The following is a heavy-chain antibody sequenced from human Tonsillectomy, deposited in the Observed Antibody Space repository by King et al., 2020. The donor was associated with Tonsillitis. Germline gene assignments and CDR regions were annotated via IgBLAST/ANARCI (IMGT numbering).Heavy chain of an antibody. J-gene: IGHJ3*02. D-gene: IGHD3-16*01. CDR1: GGSISSYY. CDR3: ARDSIGGRAFDI. Sequence: QLQESGPGRVKPSENLSLTCTVSGGSISSYYWSWIRQPAGKGLEWIGRIYTSGSTNYNPSPNSRVTMSVDTSKNQLSLKLSSVTAADTAVYYCARDSIGGRAFDIWGQGTMVTVSS. V-gene: IGHV4-4*07. CDR2: IYTSGST.